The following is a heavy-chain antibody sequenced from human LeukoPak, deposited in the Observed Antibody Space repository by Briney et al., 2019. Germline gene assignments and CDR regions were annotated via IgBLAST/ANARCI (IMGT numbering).Heavy chain of an antibody. CDR2: IHHSGST. CDR1: GYSISAYSISAGSY. V-gene: IGHV4-38-2*02. Sequence: SETLSLTCAVYGYSISAYSISAGSYWGWIRQPPGKGLEWIASIHHSGSTYYNPSFKSRVTISLDTSKNQLSLRLSSVTAADTAVYYCARDGPGPREERFNYWGQGNLVTVSS. CDR3: ARDGPGPREERFNY. J-gene: IGHJ4*02.